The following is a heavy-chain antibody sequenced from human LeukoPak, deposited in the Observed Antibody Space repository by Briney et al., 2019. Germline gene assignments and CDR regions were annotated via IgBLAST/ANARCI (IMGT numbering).Heavy chain of an antibody. CDR3: ARGDLYYYGSGSFEGGFDY. Sequence: GSSVKVSCKASGGTFSSYAISWVRQAPGQGLEWMGRIIPIFGTANYAQKLQGRVTITTDESTSTAYMELSSLRSEDTAVYYCARGDLYYYGSGSFEGGFDYWGQGTLVTVSS. J-gene: IGHJ4*02. D-gene: IGHD3-10*01. V-gene: IGHV1-69*05. CDR2: IIPIFGTA. CDR1: GGTFSSYA.